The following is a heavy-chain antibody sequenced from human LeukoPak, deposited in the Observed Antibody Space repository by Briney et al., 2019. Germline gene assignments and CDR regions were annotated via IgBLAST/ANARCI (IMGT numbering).Heavy chain of an antibody. CDR1: GYSISSGYY. CDR3: AREEGQVAAHPLYDY. Sequence: PSETLSLTCAVSGYSISSGYYWGWIRQPPGKGQEWIGSIYHSGSTYYNPSLKSRVTISVDTSKNQFSLKLSSVTAADTAVYYCAREEGQVAAHPLYDYWGQGTLVTVSS. J-gene: IGHJ4*02. D-gene: IGHD2-15*01. CDR2: IYHSGST. V-gene: IGHV4-38-2*02.